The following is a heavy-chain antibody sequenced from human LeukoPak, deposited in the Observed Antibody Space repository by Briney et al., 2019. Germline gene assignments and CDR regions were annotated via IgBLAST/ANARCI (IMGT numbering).Heavy chain of an antibody. J-gene: IGHJ4*02. CDR1: GFTFSTYA. CDR2: ISYDGSER. V-gene: IGHV3-30*18. CDR3: AKRGEMATKSLDY. D-gene: IGHD5-24*01. Sequence: GGSLRLSCAASGFTFSTYAMSWVRQIPGKGLEWVTVISYDGSERYYADFVKGRFTISRDNSRNTLYLQMNSLRVEDTAVYYCAKRGEMATKSLDYWGQGTLVTVSS.